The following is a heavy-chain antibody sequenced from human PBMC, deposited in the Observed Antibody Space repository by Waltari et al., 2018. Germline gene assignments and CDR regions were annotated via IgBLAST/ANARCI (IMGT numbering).Heavy chain of an antibody. V-gene: IGHV3-23*04. Sequence: VQLVDSGGGVVKPGKSLRLSCAASGFTFSSSAMSWVRQAPGKGLEWVSAISGSGGSTYYADSVKGRFTISRDNSKNTLYLQMNSLRAEDTAVYYCAKAAKFLEWFADYWGQGTLVTVSS. J-gene: IGHJ4*02. CDR2: ISGSGGST. CDR3: AKAAKFLEWFADY. CDR1: GFTFSSSA. D-gene: IGHD3-3*01.